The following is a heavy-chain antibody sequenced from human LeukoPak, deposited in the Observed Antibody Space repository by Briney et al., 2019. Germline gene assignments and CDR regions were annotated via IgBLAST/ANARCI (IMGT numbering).Heavy chain of an antibody. CDR3: AKPQFGVDYCDSSGYLRDAFDI. CDR1: GFTFSSYG. V-gene: IGHV3-30*18. J-gene: IGHJ3*02. Sequence: GGSLRLSCAASGFTFSSYGMHWVRQAPGKGLEWVAVISYDGSNKYYADSVKGRFTISRDNSKNTLYLQMNSLRAEDTAVYYCAKPQFGVDYCDSSGYLRDAFDIWGQGTMVTVSS. CDR2: ISYDGSNK. D-gene: IGHD3-22*01.